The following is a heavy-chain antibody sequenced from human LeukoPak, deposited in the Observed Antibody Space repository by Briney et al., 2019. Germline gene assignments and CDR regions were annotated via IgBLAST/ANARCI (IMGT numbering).Heavy chain of an antibody. CDR2: ISSDSLIT. D-gene: IGHD6-13*01. J-gene: IGHJ4*02. V-gene: IGHV3-48*01. Sequence: GGSLRLSCSAAGFSFASYGMSWLRQTPGKGLEWLSYISSDSLITEYADSVKGRFTISRDNAQRSLALQMNSLRAEDTAVYYCAPPPTAATGNWGQGTLVTVSS. CDR1: GFSFASYG. CDR3: APPPTAATGN.